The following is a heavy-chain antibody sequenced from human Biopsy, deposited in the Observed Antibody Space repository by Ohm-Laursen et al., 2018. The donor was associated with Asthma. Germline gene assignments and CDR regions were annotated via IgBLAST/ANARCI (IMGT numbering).Heavy chain of an antibody. V-gene: IGHV3-53*01. J-gene: IGHJ4*02. Sequence: SLTLSCAASGFAVSRDHMSWARQAPGKGLEWVSVIYSGGTSHTADSVRGRFTISRDYSKNTLYLQMHSLRAEDTAVYYCARGDSSNWSHYYFDYWGQGTLVTVSS. D-gene: IGHD3-22*01. CDR2: IYSGGTS. CDR3: ARGDSSNWSHYYFDY. CDR1: GFAVSRDH.